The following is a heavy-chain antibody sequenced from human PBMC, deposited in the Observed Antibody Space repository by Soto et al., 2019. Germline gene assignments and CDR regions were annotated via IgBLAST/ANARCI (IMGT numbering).Heavy chain of an antibody. CDR3: AKGIQLWSLFDY. CDR2: ISGSGGST. CDR1: GFTFSSYA. D-gene: IGHD5-18*01. V-gene: IGHV3-23*01. J-gene: IGHJ4*02. Sequence: GGSLRLSCAASGFTFSSYAMSWVRQAPGKGLEWVSAISGSGGSTYYADSVKGRFTISRDNSKNTLYLQMNSLRAEGTAVYYCAKGIQLWSLFDYWGQGTLVTVSS.